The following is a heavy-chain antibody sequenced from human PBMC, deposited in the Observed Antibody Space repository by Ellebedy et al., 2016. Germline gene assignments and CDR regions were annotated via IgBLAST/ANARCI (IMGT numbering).Heavy chain of an antibody. V-gene: IGHV3-9*01. Sequence: GGSLRLSCAASGFTFDDYAMHWVRQAPGKGLEWVSGISWNSGSIGYADSVKGRFTISRDNARNSVFLQINSLRAEDTAVYYCGRGRGEGEILSFLDVWGQGTLVTVSS. J-gene: IGHJ4*02. CDR2: ISWNSGSI. CDR3: GRGRGEGEILSFLDV. CDR1: GFTFDDYA. D-gene: IGHD3-10*01.